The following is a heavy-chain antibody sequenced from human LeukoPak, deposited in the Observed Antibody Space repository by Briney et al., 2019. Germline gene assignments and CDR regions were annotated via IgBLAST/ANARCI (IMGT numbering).Heavy chain of an antibody. V-gene: IGHV3-30-3*01. CDR2: ISDDGSNK. CDR3: ARDYGDYVFDY. Sequence: GGSLRLSCAASGFTFSSYAMHWVRQAPGKGLEWVAAISDDGSNKDYADSVKGRFTVSRDNSKNSLYLQMNSLRAEDTAVYHCARDYGDYVFDYWGQGTLVTVSS. D-gene: IGHD4-17*01. CDR1: GFTFSSYA. J-gene: IGHJ4*02.